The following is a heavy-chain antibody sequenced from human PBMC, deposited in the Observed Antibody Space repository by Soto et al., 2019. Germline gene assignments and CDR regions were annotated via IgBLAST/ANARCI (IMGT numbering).Heavy chain of an antibody. CDR2: VSSGGST. CDR1: GFTFTNYA. D-gene: IGHD2-15*01. Sequence: GGSLRLSCAASGFTFTNYAMGWVRQAPGKGLEWVSVVSSGGSTYYADSVTGRFTVSRDNSKNTLSLQMNSLRAEDTAVYYCAKRRGAGGHFDYWGQGALVTVSS. CDR3: AKRRGAGGHFDY. V-gene: IGHV3-23*01. J-gene: IGHJ4*02.